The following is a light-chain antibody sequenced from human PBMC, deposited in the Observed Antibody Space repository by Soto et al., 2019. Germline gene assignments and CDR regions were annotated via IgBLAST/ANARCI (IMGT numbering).Light chain of an antibody. J-gene: IGKJ1*01. Sequence: DIQMTQSPSTLSASVGDRVTITCRASPSISRWLAWYQQKPGKAPKLLIYDASILQSGVPSRFSGSGSESEFTLTIISLQPDDFATYYCQQYNSPWTFGQGTKVEIK. CDR2: DAS. CDR3: QQYNSPWT. V-gene: IGKV1-5*01. CDR1: PSISRW.